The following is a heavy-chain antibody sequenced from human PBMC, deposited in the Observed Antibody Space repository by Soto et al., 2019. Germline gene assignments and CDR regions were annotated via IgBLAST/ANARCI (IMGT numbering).Heavy chain of an antibody. CDR3: ARGSTIAAAGNMIDY. V-gene: IGHV1-18*04. CDR2: ISAYNGNT. CDR1: GYTFASYG. D-gene: IGHD6-13*01. Sequence: GXSVKVSCKASGYTFASYGISWVRQAPGQGLEWMGWISAYNGNTNYAQKLQGRVTMTTDTSTSTAYMELRSLRSDDTAVYYCARGSTIAAAGNMIDYWGQGTLVTVSS. J-gene: IGHJ4*02.